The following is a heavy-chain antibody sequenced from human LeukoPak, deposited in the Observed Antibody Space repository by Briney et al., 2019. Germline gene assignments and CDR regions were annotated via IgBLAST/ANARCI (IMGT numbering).Heavy chain of an antibody. CDR3: ARDTYFYDSSGYYPFDY. CDR2: ISAYYGNT. J-gene: IGHJ4*02. Sequence: GASVMVSCKPSGYTLTSHGISWVRQAPGQGLEWVEWISAYYGNTNYVQKSQGRVTMTTDTCTSTAYMELRSLRSDDTAVYYCARDTYFYDSSGYYPFDYWGQGTLVTVSS. CDR1: GYTLTSHG. D-gene: IGHD3-22*01. V-gene: IGHV1-18*01.